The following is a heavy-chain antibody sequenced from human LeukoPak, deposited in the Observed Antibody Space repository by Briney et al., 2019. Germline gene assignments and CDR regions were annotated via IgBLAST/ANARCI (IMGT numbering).Heavy chain of an antibody. CDR3: AKEKQLEPFDY. D-gene: IGHD1-1*01. Sequence: GGSLRLSCAASGFMFTDFAMHWVRQAPGKGLEWVAVISYDGSNKYYADSVKGRFTISRDNSKNTLYLQMNSLRPEDTAVYYCAKEKQLEPFDYWGQGTLVTVSS. V-gene: IGHV3-30-3*01. J-gene: IGHJ4*02. CDR2: ISYDGSNK. CDR1: GFMFTDFA.